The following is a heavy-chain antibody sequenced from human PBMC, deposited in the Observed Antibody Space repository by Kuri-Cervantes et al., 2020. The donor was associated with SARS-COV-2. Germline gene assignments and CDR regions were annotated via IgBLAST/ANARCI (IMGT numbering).Heavy chain of an antibody. V-gene: IGHV3-30*04. Sequence: GGSLRLSCAASGFTFSSYAMHWVRQAPGKGLEWVAVISYDGSNKYYADSVKGRFTISRDNSKNTLYLQMNSLRAEDTAVYYCAGGVGEGNYYYYYGMDVWGQGTTVTVSS. J-gene: IGHJ6*02. CDR1: GFTFSSYA. CDR3: AGGVGEGNYYYYYGMDV. D-gene: IGHD3-10*01. CDR2: ISYDGSNK.